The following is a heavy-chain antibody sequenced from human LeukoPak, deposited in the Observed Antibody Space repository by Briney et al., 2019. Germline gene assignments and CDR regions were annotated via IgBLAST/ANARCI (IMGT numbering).Heavy chain of an antibody. Sequence: SETLSLTCAVYGGSFSGYYWSWIRQPPGKGLEWVGEINHSGSTNYNPSLKSRVTISVDTSKNQFSLKLSSVTAADTAVYYCASEEDWGQGTLVTVSS. CDR3: ASEED. CDR1: GGSFSGYY. V-gene: IGHV4-34*01. J-gene: IGHJ4*02. CDR2: INHSGST.